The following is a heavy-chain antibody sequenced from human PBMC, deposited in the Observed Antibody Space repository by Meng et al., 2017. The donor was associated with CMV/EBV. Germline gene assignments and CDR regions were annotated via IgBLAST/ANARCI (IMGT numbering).Heavy chain of an antibody. D-gene: IGHD3-3*01. V-gene: IGHV4-59*01. J-gene: IGHJ4*02. CDR3: ASSVYYDFWSGSQTFDY. Sequence: QWQMQECVRCLVKPSETLSLTCAVSGGSSSSVYWSWIRAPTGKGLEWSGYIYYSGSTNYNPSLKSRVTISVDTSKNQFSLKLSSVTAADTAVYYCASSVYYDFWSGSQTFDYWGQGTLVTVSS. CDR1: GGSSSSVY. CDR2: IYYSGST.